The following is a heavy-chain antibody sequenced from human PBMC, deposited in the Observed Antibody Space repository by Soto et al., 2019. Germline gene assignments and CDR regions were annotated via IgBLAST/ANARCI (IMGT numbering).Heavy chain of an antibody. CDR1: GFTVSSNY. J-gene: IGHJ6*02. CDR2: IYSGGST. D-gene: IGHD2-15*01. CDR3: ARAFVAATYYYGMDV. Sequence: EVQLVESGGGLIQPGGSLRLSCAASGFTVSSNYMSWVRQAPGKGLEWVSVIYSGGSTYYADSVKGRFTISRDNSKNTLYLQMNSLRAEDTAVYYCARAFVAATYYYGMDVWGQGTTVTVSS. V-gene: IGHV3-53*01.